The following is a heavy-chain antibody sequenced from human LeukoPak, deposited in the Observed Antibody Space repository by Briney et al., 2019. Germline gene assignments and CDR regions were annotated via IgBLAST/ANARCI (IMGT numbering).Heavy chain of an antibody. J-gene: IGHJ3*01. CDR2: VHHSGSA. Sequence: SETLSLTCSVSGASISSYYWSWIRQPPGKGLEWIGFVHHSGSANYNPSLTSRVTMSVDMSKNQFSLKLSSVTAADTAMYSCARHRAGYTTSWFFWGQGTMVIVSS. V-gene: IGHV4-59*08. CDR3: ARHRAGYTTSWFF. D-gene: IGHD5-24*01. CDR1: GASISSYY.